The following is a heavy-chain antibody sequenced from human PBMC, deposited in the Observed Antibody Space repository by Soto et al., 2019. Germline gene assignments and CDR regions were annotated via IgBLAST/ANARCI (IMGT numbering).Heavy chain of an antibody. J-gene: IGHJ5*02. Sequence: SETLSLTCAVYGGSFSGYYWSWIRQPPGKGLEWIGEINHSGSTNYNPSLKSRVTISVDTSKNQFSLKLSSVTAADTAVYYCARGTRGAVNWFDPWGQGTLVTVSS. CDR3: ARGTRGAVNWFDP. CDR2: INHSGST. D-gene: IGHD1-26*01. V-gene: IGHV4-34*01. CDR1: GGSFSGYY.